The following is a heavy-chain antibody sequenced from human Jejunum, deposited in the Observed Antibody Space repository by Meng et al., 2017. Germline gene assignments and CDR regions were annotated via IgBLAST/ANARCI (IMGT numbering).Heavy chain of an antibody. J-gene: IGHJ5*02. CDR1: GGSISRGFYY. V-gene: IGHV4-31*03. CDR3: ARDRFSSGSSNWFDP. D-gene: IGHD3-10*01. Sequence: QVDLPASGPGLVKPSQTLSLTCTVSGGSISRGFYYWNWIRQHPGKGLEWIGYISYSGSTYYNPSLKSRVTISLDTSKNQFSLNLSSVTAADTAVYYCARDRFSSGSSNWFDPWGQGTLVTVSS. CDR2: ISYSGST.